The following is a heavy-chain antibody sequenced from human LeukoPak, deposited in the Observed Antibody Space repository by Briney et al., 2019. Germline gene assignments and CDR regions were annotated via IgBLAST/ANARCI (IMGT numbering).Heavy chain of an antibody. Sequence: ASVKVSCKASGYTFTGYYMHWVRQAPGQGLEWMGWINPDSGGTNSAQKFQGRVTMTRDTSISTAYMELRSLRSDDTAVYYCARGFPPRRNYDSSGYYSYYFDHWGQGTLVTVSS. CDR3: ARGFPPRRNYDSSGYYSYYFDH. D-gene: IGHD3-22*01. CDR2: INPDSGGT. V-gene: IGHV1-2*02. J-gene: IGHJ4*02. CDR1: GYTFTGYY.